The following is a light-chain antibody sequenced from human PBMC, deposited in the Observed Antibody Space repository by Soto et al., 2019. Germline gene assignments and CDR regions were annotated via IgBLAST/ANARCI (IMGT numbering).Light chain of an antibody. V-gene: IGKV2D-29*01. Sequence: DVVMTQTPLSLSVSPGQPASISCKSSQSLVYSDGKTYLYWYLQKPGQPPQLLIYEVSNRFSGVPHRFSGSGSGTDFTFTISSLQPEDIATYYCQQYDNLPITFGQGTRLEIK. CDR1: QSLVYSDGKTY. CDR3: QQYDNLPIT. CDR2: EVS. J-gene: IGKJ5*01.